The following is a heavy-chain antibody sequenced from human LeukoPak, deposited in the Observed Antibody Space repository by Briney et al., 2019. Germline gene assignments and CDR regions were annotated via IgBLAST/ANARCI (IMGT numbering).Heavy chain of an antibody. J-gene: IGHJ4*02. CDR2: ISYDGSNK. CDR3: ARDFGEQKGGGGPFDY. V-gene: IGHV3-30-3*01. CDR1: GFTFSSYA. Sequence: GGFLRLSCAASGFTFSSYAMHWVRQAPGKGLEWVAVISYDGSNKYYADSVKGRFTISRDNSKNTLYLQMNSLRAEDTAVYYCARDFGEQKGGGGPFDYWGQGTLVTVSS. D-gene: IGHD1/OR15-1a*01.